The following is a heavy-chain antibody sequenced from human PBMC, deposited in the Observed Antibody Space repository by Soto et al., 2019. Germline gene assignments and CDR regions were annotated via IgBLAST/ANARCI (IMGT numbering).Heavy chain of an antibody. J-gene: IGHJ4*02. CDR3: ASVSSSSGGRKYYFDY. CDR2: IYHSGST. CDR1: GGSISSSNW. V-gene: IGHV4-4*02. Sequence: PSETLSRTCAVSGGSISSSNWWSCFRQPPGKGLEWIGEIYHSGSTNYNPSLKSRVTISVDKSKNQFSLKLSSVTAADTAVYYCASVSSSSGGRKYYFDYWGQGTLVTVSS. D-gene: IGHD6-6*01.